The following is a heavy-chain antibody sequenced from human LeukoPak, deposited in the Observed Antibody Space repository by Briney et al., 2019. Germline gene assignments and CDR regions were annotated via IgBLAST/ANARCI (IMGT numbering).Heavy chain of an antibody. CDR1: GFTFSSYS. J-gene: IGHJ4*02. V-gene: IGHV3-21*01. CDR3: ARGPDYDFWSGHGVYFDY. Sequence: PGGSLRLSCAASGFTFSSYSRNWVRQAAGKGLEWVSSISSSSSYIYYADSVKGRFTISRDNAKNSLYLQMNSLRAEDTAVYYCARGPDYDFWSGHGVYFDYWGQGTLVTVSS. CDR2: ISSSSSYI. D-gene: IGHD3-3*01.